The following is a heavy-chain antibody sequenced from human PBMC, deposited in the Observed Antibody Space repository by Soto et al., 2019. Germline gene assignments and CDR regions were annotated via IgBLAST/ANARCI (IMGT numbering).Heavy chain of an antibody. CDR3: ARGRRQRLVANPISYKIEY. CDR2: INHSGST. V-gene: IGHV4-34*01. CDR1: GGSFSSYY. D-gene: IGHD6-13*01. Sequence: SETLSLTCAVYGGSFSSYYWYWIRQSPGKGLQWIGEINHSGSTNYNPSLKSRVTIPVDTSKNQFSLKLSSVTAADTAVYYCARGRRQRLVANPISYKIEYLGQGTLETVSS. J-gene: IGHJ4*02.